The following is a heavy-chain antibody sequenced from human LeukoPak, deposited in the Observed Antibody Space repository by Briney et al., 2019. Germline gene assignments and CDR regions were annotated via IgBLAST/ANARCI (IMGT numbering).Heavy chain of an antibody. J-gene: IGHJ4*02. Sequence: SETLSLTCAVYGGSFSGYYWSWIRQPPGKGLEWIGEINHSGSTNYNPSLKSRVTISVDTSKNQFSLKLSSVTAADTAVYYCASRRLYYYDSSGRAYDYWGQGTLVTVSS. V-gene: IGHV4-34*01. CDR1: GGSFSGYY. CDR2: INHSGST. CDR3: ASRRLYYYDSSGRAYDY. D-gene: IGHD3-22*01.